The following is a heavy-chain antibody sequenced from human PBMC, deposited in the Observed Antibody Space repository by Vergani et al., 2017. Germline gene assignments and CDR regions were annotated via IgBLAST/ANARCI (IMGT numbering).Heavy chain of an antibody. CDR2: IYYSGST. D-gene: IGHD3-10*01. J-gene: IGHJ6*02. CDR3: ARDRYYLGSGSYPYVYYDGLDV. V-gene: IGHV4-39*02. CDR1: GGSISSSSYY. Sequence: QLQLQESGPGLVKPSETLSLTCTVSGGSISSSSYYWGWIRQPPGKGLEWIGSIYYSGSTYYNPSLKSRVTISVDTSKNQFSLKLSSVTAADTALYYRARDRYYLGSGSYPYVYYDGLDVWGQGTAVTVSS.